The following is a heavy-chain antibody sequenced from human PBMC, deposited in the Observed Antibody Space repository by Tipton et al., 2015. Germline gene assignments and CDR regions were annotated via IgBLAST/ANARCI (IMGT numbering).Heavy chain of an antibody. CDR1: GFTFSAYW. J-gene: IGHJ4*02. CDR2: IKQDGSEK. Sequence: SLRLSCAASGFTFSAYWMSWVRQAPGKGLEWVANIKQDGSEKYYVDSVKGRFTISKDNTKNSLYPQMNSLRVEDTAVYYCVRDARTWYDYWGQGTLVTVSS. V-gene: IGHV3-7*01. D-gene: IGHD6-13*01. CDR3: VRDARTWYDY.